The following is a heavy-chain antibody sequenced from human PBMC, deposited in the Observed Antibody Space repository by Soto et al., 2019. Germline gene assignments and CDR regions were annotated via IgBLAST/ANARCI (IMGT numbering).Heavy chain of an antibody. V-gene: IGHV3-74*01. J-gene: IGHJ4*02. Sequence: EVQLVESGGGLVQPGESLRLSCAASGFTFSSYWMHWIRQAPGKGLVWVSRVSSDGSSTVYANSVKGRLTISRDNAKNTVYLQMNSLSDEDTAAYYCARGLPNFSSFDSWGQGTLVTVSS. D-gene: IGHD5-12*01. CDR1: GFTFSSYW. CDR2: VSSDGSST. CDR3: ARGLPNFSSFDS.